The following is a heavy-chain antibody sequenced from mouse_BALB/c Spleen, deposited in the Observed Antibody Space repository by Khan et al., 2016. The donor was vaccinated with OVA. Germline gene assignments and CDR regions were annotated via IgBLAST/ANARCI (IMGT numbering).Heavy chain of an antibody. CDR1: GYTFTNYG. J-gene: IGHJ3*01. CDR3: SRGDDYDGTY. Sequence: QIQLVQSGPELKKPGETVKISCKASGYTFTNYGMNWVKRAPGKGLKWMGWINTYTGEPTYADDFKGRFAFSLATSARSAYLKINNLKNEDSATYVCSRGDDYDGTYGGQGTLVTVSA. V-gene: IGHV9-3-1*01. D-gene: IGHD2-4*01. CDR2: INTYTGEP.